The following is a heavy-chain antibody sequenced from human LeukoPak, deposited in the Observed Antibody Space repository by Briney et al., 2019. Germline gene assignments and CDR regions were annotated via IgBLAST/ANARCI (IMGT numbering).Heavy chain of an antibody. Sequence: GGSLRLSCAASGFTFSSYVMSWVRQAPGKGLEWVSAISGSGVSTYYADSVKGRFTISRDNSKNTLYLQMNSLRAEDTAVYYCARGYYGSGSYYPDYWGQGTLVTVSS. CDR2: ISGSGVST. CDR3: ARGYYGSGSYYPDY. V-gene: IGHV3-23*01. J-gene: IGHJ4*02. CDR1: GFTFSSYV. D-gene: IGHD3-10*01.